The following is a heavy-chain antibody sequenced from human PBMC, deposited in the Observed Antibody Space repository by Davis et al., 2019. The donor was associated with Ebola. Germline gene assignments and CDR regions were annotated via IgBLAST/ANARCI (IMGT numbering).Heavy chain of an antibody. CDR2: ISAYNGNT. D-gene: IGHD1-20*01. CDR1: GYTFTSYG. V-gene: IGHV1-18*04. J-gene: IGHJ4*02. CDR3: ARDNWNDENFDY. Sequence: AASVKVSCKASGYTFTSYGITWVRQAPGQGLEWMGWISAYNGNTNQARKFQGRVTMTTDTSTSTAYMELRSLRSDDTAVYYCARDNWNDENFDYWGQGTLVTVSS.